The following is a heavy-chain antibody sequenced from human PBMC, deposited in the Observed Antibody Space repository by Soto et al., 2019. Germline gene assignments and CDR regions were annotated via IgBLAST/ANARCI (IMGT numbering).Heavy chain of an antibody. CDR2: IYPADSDT. D-gene: IGHD5-12*01. J-gene: IGHJ5*02. CDR3: ARDIHFLRSGGANWFDP. Sequence: PGESLKISCKSSGYSFTTYWIGWVRQMPGKGLEWMGIIYPADSDTRYSPSFQGQVTISADKSISVVYLQWSSLKASDTAIYYCARDIHFLRSGGANWFDPWGQGTLVTVSS. CDR1: GYSFTTYW. V-gene: IGHV5-51*01.